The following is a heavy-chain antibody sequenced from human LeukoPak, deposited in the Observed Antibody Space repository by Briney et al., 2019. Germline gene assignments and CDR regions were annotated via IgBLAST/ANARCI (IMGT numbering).Heavy chain of an antibody. CDR3: AKEMLGELLPISWDY. Sequence: GGSLRLSCAASGFTFSSYAMSWVRRAPGKGLEWVSAISGSGGSTYYADSVKGRFTISRDNSKNTLYLQMNSLRAEDTAVYYCAKEMLGELLPISWDYWGQGTLVTVSS. D-gene: IGHD1-26*01. V-gene: IGHV3-23*01. CDR1: GFTFSSYA. CDR2: ISGSGGST. J-gene: IGHJ4*02.